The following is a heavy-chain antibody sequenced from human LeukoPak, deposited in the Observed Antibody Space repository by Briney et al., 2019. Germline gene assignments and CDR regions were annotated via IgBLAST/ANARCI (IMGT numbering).Heavy chain of an antibody. Sequence: GGSLRLSCAASGFTCSTYSMNWVRQAPGKGLEWVSSISSSSSYIYYPDSVKGRFTISRDNAKNSLYLQMNSLRAEDTAVYYCARSTSYSAAAGTPENAFDIWGQGTMVTVSS. CDR3: ARSTSYSAAAGTPENAFDI. J-gene: IGHJ3*02. V-gene: IGHV3-21*01. CDR1: GFTCSTYS. D-gene: IGHD6-13*01. CDR2: ISSSSSYI.